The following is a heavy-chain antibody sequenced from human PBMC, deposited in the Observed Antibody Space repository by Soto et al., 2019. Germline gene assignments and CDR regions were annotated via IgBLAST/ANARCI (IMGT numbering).Heavy chain of an antibody. V-gene: IGHV2-5*02. J-gene: IGHJ3*02. CDR2: IYWDDEK. CDR1: GFSLTTSGVG. Sequence: QITLKESGPTLVKPTQTLTLTCTFSGFSLTTSGVGVGWIRQPPGKALEGLALIYWDDEKRYSPSLQSRLTITKDTSKNQVDLTVTNMNPADTGTYYCAHRRYASSDDAFDIWGQGTMVYVSS. CDR3: AHRRYASSDDAFDI. D-gene: IGHD6-6*01.